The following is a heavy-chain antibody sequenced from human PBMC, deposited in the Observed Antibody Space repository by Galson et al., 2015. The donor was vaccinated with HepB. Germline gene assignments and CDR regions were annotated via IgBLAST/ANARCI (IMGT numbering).Heavy chain of an antibody. J-gene: IGHJ4*02. Sequence: SVKVSCKASGYTFTSYYMHWVRQAPGQGLEWMGIINPSGGSTSYAQKLQGRVTMTRDTSTSTVYMELSSLRSEDTAVYYCARGVIGSNPRRPFDYWGQGTLVTVSS. CDR3: ARGVIGSNPRRPFDY. D-gene: IGHD3-16*02. CDR1: GYTFTSYY. CDR2: INPSGGST. V-gene: IGHV1-46*04.